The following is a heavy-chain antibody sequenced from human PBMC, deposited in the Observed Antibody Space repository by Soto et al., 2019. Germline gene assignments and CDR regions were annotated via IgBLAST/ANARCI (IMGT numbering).Heavy chain of an antibody. CDR2: ISSSSSYI. V-gene: IGHV3-21*01. Sequence: GGSLRLSCAASGFTFSSYSMNWVRQAPGKGLEWVSSISSSSSYIYYADSVKGRFTISRDNANNSLYLQMNSLRAEDTAVYYCARDLLFCSGGSCYSSGAFDIWGQGTMVTVSS. J-gene: IGHJ3*02. D-gene: IGHD2-15*01. CDR3: ARDLLFCSGGSCYSSGAFDI. CDR1: GFTFSSYS.